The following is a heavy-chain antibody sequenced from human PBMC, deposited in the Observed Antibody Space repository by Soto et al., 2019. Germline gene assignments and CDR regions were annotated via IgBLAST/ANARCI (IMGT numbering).Heavy chain of an antibody. J-gene: IGHJ4*02. Sequence: ASVKVSCKASGYTFTSYGISWVRQAPGQGLEWMGWISAYNGNTNYAQKLQGRVTMTTDTSTSTAYMELRSLRSDDTAVYYCARSPLGPYYDILTGPFDYWGRGTLVTVSS. D-gene: IGHD3-9*01. CDR1: GYTFTSYG. CDR2: ISAYNGNT. V-gene: IGHV1-18*01. CDR3: ARSPLGPYYDILTGPFDY.